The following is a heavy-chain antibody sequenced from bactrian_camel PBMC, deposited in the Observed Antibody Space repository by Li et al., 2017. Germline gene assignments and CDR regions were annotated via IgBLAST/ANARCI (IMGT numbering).Heavy chain of an antibody. J-gene: IGHJ4*01. CDR2: IDSDGSAT. CDR3: AADQLYGTCRDVLDFPA. CDR1: GHTYLNYC. Sequence: HVQLVESGGGSALAGGSLRLSCAASGHTYLNYCLAWFRLASGNEREGVAAIDSDGSATYTYAVQGRFTISKDSAKNTLYLQMNNLKVEDTAMYYCAADQLYGTCRDVLDFPARGQGTQVTVSS. D-gene: IGHD6*01. V-gene: IGHV3S6*01.